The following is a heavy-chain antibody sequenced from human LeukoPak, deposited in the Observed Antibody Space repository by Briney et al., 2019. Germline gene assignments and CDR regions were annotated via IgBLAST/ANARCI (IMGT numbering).Heavy chain of an antibody. CDR2: ISGNGGST. J-gene: IGHJ4*02. CDR1: GFTFSSYA. D-gene: IGHD6-13*01. V-gene: IGHV3-23*01. Sequence: GGSLRLSCAASGFTFSSYAMSWVRQAPGKGLEWVSAISGNGGSTYYADSVKGRFTISRDNSKNTLYLQMNSLRAEDTAVYYCAKGIAAAGQGYWGQGTLVTVSS. CDR3: AKGIAAAGQGY.